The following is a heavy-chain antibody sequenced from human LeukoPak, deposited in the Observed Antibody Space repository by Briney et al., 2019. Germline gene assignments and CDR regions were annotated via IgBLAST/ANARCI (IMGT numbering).Heavy chain of an antibody. CDR2: INHSGST. D-gene: IGHD3-3*01. V-gene: IGHV4-34*01. J-gene: IGHJ5*02. Sequence: SETLSLTCAVYGGSFSGYYWSRIRQPPGKGLEWIGEINHSGSTNYNPSLKSRVTISVDTSKNQFSLKLSSVTAADTAVYYCARRPPFWSGYDGGQVWFDPWGQGTLVTVSS. CDR1: GGSFSGYY. CDR3: ARRPPFWSGYDGGQVWFDP.